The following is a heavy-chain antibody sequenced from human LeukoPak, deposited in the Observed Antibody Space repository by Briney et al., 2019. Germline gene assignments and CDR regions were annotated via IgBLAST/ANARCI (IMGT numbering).Heavy chain of an antibody. CDR2: ISGSGGST. CDR3: AKDQWREPLWA. D-gene: IGHD1-26*01. J-gene: IGHJ5*02. CDR1: GFTFSSYA. V-gene: IGHV3-23*01. Sequence: GGSLRLSCAASGFTFSSYAMSWVRQAPGKGLEWVSAISGSGGSTYSADSVKGRFTISRDNSKNTLYLQMNSLRAEDTAVYYCAKDQWREPLWAWGQGTLVTVSS.